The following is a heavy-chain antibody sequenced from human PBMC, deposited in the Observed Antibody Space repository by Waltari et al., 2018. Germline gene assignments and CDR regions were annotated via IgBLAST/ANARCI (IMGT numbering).Heavy chain of an antibody. D-gene: IGHD2-8*02. CDR1: GGSFSGYY. Sequence: GAGLLQPSETLSLSCAVYGGSFSGYYWGWIRQPPGKGLEWIGEINHAGYTNHSPSLRSRVTMSVDTSKSQFSLKLNSVTAADTAVYYCVRLEDCSGPGGNCYSGDSFALDVWGQGTTVTVSS. V-gene: IGHV4-34*01. CDR2: INHAGYT. J-gene: IGHJ6*02. CDR3: VRLEDCSGPGGNCYSGDSFALDV.